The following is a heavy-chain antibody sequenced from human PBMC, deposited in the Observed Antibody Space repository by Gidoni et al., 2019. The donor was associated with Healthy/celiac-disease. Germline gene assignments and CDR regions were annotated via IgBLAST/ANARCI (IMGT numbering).Heavy chain of an antibody. CDR1: GFTFSIYG. J-gene: IGHJ2*01. CDR2: ISYDGNNK. Sequence: VQLVASGGGVVQPGRSLRLSCAASGFTFSIYGLHWVRQAPGKGLEWVAVISYDGNNKYYAESVKGRFTISRDTSKNTLYLQMNSLKAEDTAVYYCAKDRRAYCGGDCSWYFDLWGRGTLVTVSS. CDR3: AKDRRAYCGGDCSWYFDL. D-gene: IGHD2-21*02. V-gene: IGHV3-30*18.